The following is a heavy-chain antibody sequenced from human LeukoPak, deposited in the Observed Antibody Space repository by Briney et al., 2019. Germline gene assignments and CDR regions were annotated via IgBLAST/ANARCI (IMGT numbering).Heavy chain of an antibody. V-gene: IGHV4-39*07. CDR2: IYYSGST. Sequence: SETLSLTCTVSGGSISSSSYSWGWIRQPPGKGLEWIGSIYYSGSTNYNPSLKSRVTISVDTSKNQFSLKLSSVTAADTAVYHCNLVEMATITRDYWGQGTLVTVSS. D-gene: IGHD5-24*01. J-gene: IGHJ4*02. CDR1: GGSISSSSYS. CDR3: NLVEMATITRDY.